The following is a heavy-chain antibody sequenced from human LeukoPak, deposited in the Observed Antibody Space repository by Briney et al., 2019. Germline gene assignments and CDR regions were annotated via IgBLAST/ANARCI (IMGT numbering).Heavy chain of an antibody. D-gene: IGHD7-27*01. CDR1: GYTFMSYY. J-gene: IGHJ2*01. V-gene: IGHV1-69*05. CDR3: ARDHRLLGIQYFDL. CDR2: IIPIFGTA. Sequence: SVKVSCKASGYTFMSYYMHWVRQAPGQGLEWMGGIIPIFGTANYAQKFQGRVTITTDESTSTAYMELSSLRSEDTAVYYCARDHRLLGIQYFDLWGRGTLVTVSS.